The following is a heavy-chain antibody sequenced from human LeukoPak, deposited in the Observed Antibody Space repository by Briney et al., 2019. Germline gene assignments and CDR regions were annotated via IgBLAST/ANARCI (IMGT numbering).Heavy chain of an antibody. D-gene: IGHD2-2*01. J-gene: IGHJ4*02. CDR1: GYNFPSYG. CDR3: ARDRGGKGSAIFY. V-gene: IGHV1-18*01. Sequence: ASVKVYCKASGYNFPSYGINWVRQAPGQGLEWMGWIRPHTGETNSAQRFQDRVTMTTDTSTTTAYMELGSLRFDDTAVYYCARDRGGKGSAIFYWGQGSLVTVSS. CDR2: IRPHTGET.